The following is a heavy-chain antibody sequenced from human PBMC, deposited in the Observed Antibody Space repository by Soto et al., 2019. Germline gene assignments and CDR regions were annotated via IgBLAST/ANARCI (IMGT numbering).Heavy chain of an antibody. D-gene: IGHD3-10*01. CDR2: IIPIFGTA. CDR1: GGTFSSYA. CDR3: AGSMVRGVTQYYYYGMDV. V-gene: IGHV1-69*01. J-gene: IGHJ6*02. Sequence: QVQLVQSGAEVKKPGSSVKVSCKASGGTFSSYAISWVRQAPGQGLEWMGGIIPIFGTANYAQKFQGRVTITADESTSTAYMELSSLRSDDTAVYYCAGSMVRGVTQYYYYGMDVWGQGTTVTVSS.